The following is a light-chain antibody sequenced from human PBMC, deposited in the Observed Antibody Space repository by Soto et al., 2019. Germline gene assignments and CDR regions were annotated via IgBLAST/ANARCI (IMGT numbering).Light chain of an antibody. CDR2: DVS. CDR3: CSYAGSYTVV. V-gene: IGLV2-11*01. Sequence: QSVLTQPRSVSGSPGQSVTISCTGTSSDVGGYNYVSWYQQHPGKAPKLMIYDVSKRPSGVPDRFSASKSGNTASLTISGLQAEDEADYYCCSYAGSYTVVFGGGTKLTVL. J-gene: IGLJ2*01. CDR1: SSDVGGYNY.